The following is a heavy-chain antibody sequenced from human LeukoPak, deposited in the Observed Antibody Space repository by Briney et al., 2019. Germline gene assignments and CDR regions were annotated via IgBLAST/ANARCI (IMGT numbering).Heavy chain of an antibody. CDR3: ARGTYYYDTSDYPHWFDP. V-gene: IGHV4-59*10. D-gene: IGHD3-22*01. J-gene: IGHJ5*02. CDR1: GGSFSSYY. Sequence: NPSETLSLTCAVYGGSFSSYYWNWIRQPAGKGLQWIGRIYSSGSTNYNPSLKSRVTMSVDTSKNQFSLRLSSVTAADTAVYYCARGTYYYDTSDYPHWFDPWGQGTLVTVSS. CDR2: IYSSGST.